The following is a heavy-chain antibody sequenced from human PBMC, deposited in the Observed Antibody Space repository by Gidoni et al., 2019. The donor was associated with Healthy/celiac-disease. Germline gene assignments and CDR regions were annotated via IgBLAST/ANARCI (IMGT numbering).Heavy chain of an antibody. D-gene: IGHD3-22*01. J-gene: IGHJ4*02. V-gene: IGHV4-39*01. CDR3: ASGDSSGYLVDY. CDR1: GGSISSSSYY. CDR2: IYYSGST. Sequence: QLQLQESGPGLVKPSETLSPTCTVPGGSISSSSYYWGWIRQPPGKGLEWIGSIYYSGSTYYNPSLKSRVTISVDTSKNQFSLKLSSVTAADTAVYYCASGDSSGYLVDYWGQGTLVTVSS.